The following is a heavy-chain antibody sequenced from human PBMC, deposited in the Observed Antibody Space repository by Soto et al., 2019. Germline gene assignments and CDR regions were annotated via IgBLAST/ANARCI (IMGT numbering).Heavy chain of an antibody. D-gene: IGHD3-22*01. V-gene: IGHV3-23*01. CDR3: AKPTYYYDSSGYYLAYYYYYGMDV. J-gene: IGHJ6*02. CDR2: ISGSGGST. CDR1: GFTFSSYA. Sequence: GGSLRLSCAASGFTFSSYAMSWVRQAPGKGLEWVSAISGSGGSTYYADSVKGRFTISRDNSKNTLYLQMNSLRAEDTAVYYCAKPTYYYDSSGYYLAYYYYYGMDVWVQGTTVTVSS.